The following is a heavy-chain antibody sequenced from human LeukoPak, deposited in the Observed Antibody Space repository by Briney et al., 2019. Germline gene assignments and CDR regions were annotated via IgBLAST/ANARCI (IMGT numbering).Heavy chain of an antibody. J-gene: IGHJ4*02. Sequence: GASLKISCKGSGYSFTSYWIGWVRQLPRKGLEWMGVIYPGDSEIRTRPSFQGQVTISADKSISTAYLQWSSLKASDTAMYYCARPCTGSYFGGGYWGQGTLVTVSS. D-gene: IGHD1-26*01. V-gene: IGHV5-51*01. CDR1: GYSFTSYW. CDR3: ARPCTGSYFGGGY. CDR2: IYPGDSEI.